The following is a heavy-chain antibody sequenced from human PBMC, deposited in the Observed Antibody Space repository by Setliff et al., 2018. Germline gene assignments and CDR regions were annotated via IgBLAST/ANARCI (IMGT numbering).Heavy chain of an antibody. D-gene: IGHD2-2*01. Sequence: ASVKVSCKASRGTFSSYGITWVRQDPGQGLEWMGWIRVYDGYTDYAQKFQGRVTMTKDTSTSTAYMELRNLRSDDTALYYCARAPLMVVVPPDAHRFDPWGQGTLVTVSS. CDR2: IRVYDGYT. V-gene: IGHV1-18*01. J-gene: IGHJ5*02. CDR3: ARAPLMVVVPPDAHRFDP. CDR1: RGTFSSYG.